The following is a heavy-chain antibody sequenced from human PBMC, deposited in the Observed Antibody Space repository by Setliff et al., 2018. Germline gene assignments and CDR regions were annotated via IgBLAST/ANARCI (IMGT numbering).Heavy chain of an antibody. J-gene: IGHJ4*02. Sequence: PSETLSLTCTVSGGSISSSSYYWGWIRQPPGKGLEWIGYIYYSGSTYYNPSLKSRVTISVDTSKNQFSLKLSSVTAADTAVYYCARGWLRFGYFDYWGQGTLVTVSS. CDR2: IYYSGST. D-gene: IGHD5-12*01. CDR1: GGSISSSSYY. CDR3: ARGWLRFGYFDY. V-gene: IGHV4-30-4*08.